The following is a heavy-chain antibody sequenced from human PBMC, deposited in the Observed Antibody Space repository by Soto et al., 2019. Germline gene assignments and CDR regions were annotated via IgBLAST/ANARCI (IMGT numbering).Heavy chain of an antibody. CDR2: IIPIFGTA. V-gene: IGHV1-69*12. CDR3: ASRLYYEDSSGGMDV. J-gene: IGHJ6*02. D-gene: IGHD3-22*01. Sequence: QVQLVQSGAEVKKPGSSVKVSCKASAGTFSSYAISWVRQAPGQGLEWMGGIIPIFGTANYAQKVQGRVTITADEATSSGYMELSSLRFGDTAVYYCASRLYYEDSSGGMDVWGQGTTVTVSS. CDR1: AGTFSSYA.